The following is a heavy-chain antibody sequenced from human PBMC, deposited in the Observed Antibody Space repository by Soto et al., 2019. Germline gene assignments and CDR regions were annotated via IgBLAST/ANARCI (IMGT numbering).Heavy chain of an antibody. CDR1: GYTFTSYA. Sequence: QVQLVQSGAEVKKPGASVKVSCKASGYTFTSYAMHWVRQAPGQRLEWMGWINAGNGNTKYSQKFHGRVTITRDTSASTAYMELSSLRSEDTAVYSCARDPPRGHRNIVVVPAASYGMDVWGQGTTGTVSS. CDR2: INAGNGNT. CDR3: ARDPPRGHRNIVVVPAASYGMDV. D-gene: IGHD2-2*01. J-gene: IGHJ6*02. V-gene: IGHV1-3*01.